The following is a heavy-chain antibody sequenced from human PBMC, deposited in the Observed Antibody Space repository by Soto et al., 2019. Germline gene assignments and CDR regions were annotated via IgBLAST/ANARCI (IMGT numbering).Heavy chain of an antibody. V-gene: IGHV1-2*02. J-gene: IGHJ5*02. CDR3: ARDRLRFLNWFDP. CDR2: INPNSGGT. D-gene: IGHD3-3*01. Sequence: ASVKVSCKASGYTFTDYYIHWVRQAPGQGLEWMGWINPNSGGTHYAQNFQGRVTMTRDTSISTAYMELSRLRSDDTAVYYCARDRLRFLNWFDPWGQGTLVTVSS. CDR1: GYTFTDYY.